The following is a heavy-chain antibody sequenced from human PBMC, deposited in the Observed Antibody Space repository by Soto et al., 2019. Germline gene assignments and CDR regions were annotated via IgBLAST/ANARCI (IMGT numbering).Heavy chain of an antibody. CDR3: ARDKDRPQLGGNYYYILDV. Sequence: QVQLEQSVAEVKKPGTSVKGSCKASGGTLSTSAISWVRQAPGQGLEWMGGIMPIFRTPDYAQKFQGRVTVTADESTSTAYMGLRGLRSDDTAVYYGARDKDRPQLGGNYYYILDVWGQGPTVTVSS. V-gene: IGHV1-69*12. D-gene: IGHD3-3*02. CDR2: IMPIFRTP. J-gene: IGHJ6*02. CDR1: GGTLSTSA.